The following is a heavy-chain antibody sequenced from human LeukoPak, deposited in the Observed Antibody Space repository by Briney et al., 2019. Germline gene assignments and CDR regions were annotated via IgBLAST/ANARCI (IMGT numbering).Heavy chain of an antibody. V-gene: IGHV3-21*01. Sequence: GGSLRLSCAASGFTFSSYNMNWVRQAPGKGLEWVSFISSSDYIYYADSLKGRFTISRDNAKNSVYLQMNSLRADDTAAYYCASGGTYVLDYWGQGTLVTVSA. D-gene: IGHD3-16*01. CDR1: GFTFSSYN. CDR2: ISSSDYI. J-gene: IGHJ4*02. CDR3: ASGGTYVLDY.